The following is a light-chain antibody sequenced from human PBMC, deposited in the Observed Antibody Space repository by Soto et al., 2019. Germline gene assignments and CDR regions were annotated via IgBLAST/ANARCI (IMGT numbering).Light chain of an antibody. V-gene: IGKV3-20*01. Sequence: EIVLTQSPGTLSLSPGERVTLSCRASQSVDSRFLAWYQQKPGQAPRLLVYGASIRATGIPDRFSGSGSGTDFTLSIRILEPEDFAVYYWQQYDSSRTFGQGTKVEMK. J-gene: IGKJ1*01. CDR2: GAS. CDR3: QQYDSSRT. CDR1: QSVDSRF.